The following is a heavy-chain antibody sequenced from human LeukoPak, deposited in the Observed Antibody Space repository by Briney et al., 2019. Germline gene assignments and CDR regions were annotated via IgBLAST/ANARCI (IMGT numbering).Heavy chain of an antibody. D-gene: IGHD2-15*01. CDR3: ARLNCSGGSCYPDY. CDR2: INHSGST. V-gene: IGHV4-34*01. J-gene: IGHJ4*02. CDR1: GGSFSGYY. Sequence: SETLSLTCAVYGGSFSGYYWSWIRHPPGKGLEWIGEINHSGSTNYNPSLKSRVTISVDTSKNQFSLKLSSVTAADTAVYYCARLNCSGGSCYPDYWGQGTLVTVSS.